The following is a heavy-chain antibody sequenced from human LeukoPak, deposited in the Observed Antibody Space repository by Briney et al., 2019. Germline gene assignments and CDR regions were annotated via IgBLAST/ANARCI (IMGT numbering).Heavy chain of an antibody. CDR1: GGSFSGYY. CDR3: ARDLTDYYDSSGYAFDI. Sequence: SETLSLTCAVYGGSFSGYYWSWIRQPPGKGLEWIGGIYHSGNTNHNPSLKSRVTISVDTSKNQFSLKLSSVTAADTAVYYCARDLTDYYDSSGYAFDIWGQGTMVTVSS. D-gene: IGHD3-22*01. V-gene: IGHV4-34*01. CDR2: IYHSGNT. J-gene: IGHJ3*02.